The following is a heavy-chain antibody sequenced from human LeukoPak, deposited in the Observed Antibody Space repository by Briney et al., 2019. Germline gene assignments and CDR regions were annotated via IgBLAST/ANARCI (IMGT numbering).Heavy chain of an antibody. V-gene: IGHV4-39*01. CDR1: GGSISSSSYY. J-gene: IGHJ4*02. CDR2: IYYSGST. D-gene: IGHD5-18*01. CDR3: ARHVRSYGCIDY. Sequence: SETLSLTCTVSGGSISSSSYYWGWIRQPPGKGLEWIGSIYYSGSTYYNPSLKSRVTISVDTSKNQFSLKLSSVTAADTAVYYCARHVRSYGCIDYWGQGTLVTVSS.